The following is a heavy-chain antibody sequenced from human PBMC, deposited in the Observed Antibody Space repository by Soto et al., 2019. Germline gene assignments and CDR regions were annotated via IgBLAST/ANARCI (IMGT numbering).Heavy chain of an antibody. V-gene: IGHV4-31*03. CDR1: GGSINNNNYY. CDR3: ATIVVPAAPFDY. J-gene: IGHJ4*02. D-gene: IGHD2-2*01. Sequence: SETLSLTCTVSGGSINNNNYYWGWIRQPPGKGLEWIGYIYYSGSTYYSPSLKSRVTISVDTSKNQFSLKLSSVTAADTAVYYCATIVVPAAPFDYWGQGTLVTVSS. CDR2: IYYSGST.